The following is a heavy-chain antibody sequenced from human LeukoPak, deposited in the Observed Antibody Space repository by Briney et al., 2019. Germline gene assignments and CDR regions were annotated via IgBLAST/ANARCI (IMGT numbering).Heavy chain of an antibody. Sequence: PSETLSPTCAVSGGSISYYYCSWIRQPPGKGLEWSGYIYYSGNTNSNHSLKSRVTISVDTSKNQFSLKLSSVTAADTAVYYCAREVAGIQLFDYWGQGTMVTVSS. CDR3: AREVAGIQLFDY. CDR1: GGSISYYY. CDR2: IYYSGNT. D-gene: IGHD5-18*01. V-gene: IGHV4-59*01. J-gene: IGHJ4*02.